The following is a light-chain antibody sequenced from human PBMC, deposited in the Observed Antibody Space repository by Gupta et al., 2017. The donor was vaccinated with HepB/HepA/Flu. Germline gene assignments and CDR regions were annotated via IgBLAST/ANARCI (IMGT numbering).Light chain of an antibody. V-gene: IGLV2-14*01. CDR1: SSDVGGYNY. CDR3: SSSKSSSSLVV. CDR2: EVS. J-gene: IGLJ2*01. Sequence: QSALTQPASVSGSPGQSITISCTGTSSDVGGYNYVSWYQQHPGKAPKFIIYEVSNRPSGVSNRFSGSKSGNTASLTIYGLQAEDEAEYYCSSSKSSSSLVVFGGGTKLTVL.